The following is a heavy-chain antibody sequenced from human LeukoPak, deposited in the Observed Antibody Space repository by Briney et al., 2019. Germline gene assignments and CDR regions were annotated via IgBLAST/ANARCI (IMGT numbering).Heavy chain of an antibody. CDR1: GGTFSSYA. CDR2: IIPIFGTA. Sequence: GASVKVSCKASGGTFSSYAISWVRQAPGQGLEWMGGIIPIFGTADYSQKFQDRVTITADDSTSTAYMELSSLRSEDTAVYYCAVKYGDYVDYWGQGTLVSVSS. J-gene: IGHJ4*02. CDR3: AVKYGDYVDY. D-gene: IGHD4-17*01. V-gene: IGHV1-69*13.